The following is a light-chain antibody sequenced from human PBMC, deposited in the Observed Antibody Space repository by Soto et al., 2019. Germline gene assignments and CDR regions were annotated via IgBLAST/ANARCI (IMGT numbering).Light chain of an antibody. CDR2: EVT. CDR1: SRDVGSYNY. Sequence: QSALTQPASVSGSPGQSITISCTGTSRDVGSYNYVSWYQHHPGKAPKLLIYEVTNRPSGVSTRFSGSKSGNTASLTISGLQAEDEADYYCNSYTSSSSVVFGGGTKVTVL. V-gene: IGLV2-14*01. CDR3: NSYTSSSSVV. J-gene: IGLJ2*01.